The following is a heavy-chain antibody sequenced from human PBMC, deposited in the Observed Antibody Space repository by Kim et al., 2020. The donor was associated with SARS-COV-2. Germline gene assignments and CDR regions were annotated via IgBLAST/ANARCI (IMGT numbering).Heavy chain of an antibody. CDR3: ARGQNTAMAPRPIKSGMDV. Sequence: SVKVSCKASGGTFSSYTISWVRQAPGQGLEWMGRIIPILGIANYAQKFQGRVTITADKSTSTAYMELSSLRSEDTAVYYCARGQNTAMAPRPIKSGMDVWGQGTTVTVSS. CDR2: IIPILGIA. CDR1: GGTFSSYT. D-gene: IGHD5-18*01. V-gene: IGHV1-69*02. J-gene: IGHJ6*02.